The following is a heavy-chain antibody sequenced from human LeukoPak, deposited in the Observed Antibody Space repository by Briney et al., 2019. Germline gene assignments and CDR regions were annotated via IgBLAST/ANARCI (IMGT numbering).Heavy chain of an antibody. Sequence: SVKVSCKASGFTFSRTAIQWVRQARGQGLEWIGWIVVGGGNTNYVQRLQDRVTITRDMSTNTAYMELSSLTSEDTAVYYCAAEIYGGNTDCCTFDFWGPGTPVTVSS. V-gene: IGHV1-58*02. CDR2: IVVGGGNT. J-gene: IGHJ3*01. D-gene: IGHD4-23*01. CDR3: AAEIYGGNTDCCTFDF. CDR1: GFTFSRTA.